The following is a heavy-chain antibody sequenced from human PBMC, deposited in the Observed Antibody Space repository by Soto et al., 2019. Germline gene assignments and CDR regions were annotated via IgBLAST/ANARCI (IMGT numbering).Heavy chain of an antibody. CDR1: GDSVSSNSAA. Sequence: SQTLSLTCALSGDSVSSNSAAWNWIRQSPSRGLEWLGRTYYRSKWYNDYAVSVKSRITINPDTSKNQFSLQLNPVTPEDTAVYYCARIGDYVWGSYRLNYYYGMDVWGQGTTVTVSS. D-gene: IGHD3-16*02. CDR2: TYYRSKWYN. V-gene: IGHV6-1*01. CDR3: ARIGDYVWGSYRLNYYYGMDV. J-gene: IGHJ6*02.